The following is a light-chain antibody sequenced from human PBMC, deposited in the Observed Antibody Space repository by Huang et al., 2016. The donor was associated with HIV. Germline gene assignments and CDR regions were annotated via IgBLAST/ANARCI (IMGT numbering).Light chain of an antibody. J-gene: IGKJ4*01. V-gene: IGKV1-39*01. CDR1: QSISSY. CDR2: AAS. Sequence: DIQMTQSPSSLSASVGDRVTITCRASQSISSYLNWYQQKPGKAPKLLIYAASSLQIGVPSRFSGSGSATDFTLTISSLQPEDFATYYCQQSYTTPFTFGGGTKVEIK. CDR3: QQSYTTPFT.